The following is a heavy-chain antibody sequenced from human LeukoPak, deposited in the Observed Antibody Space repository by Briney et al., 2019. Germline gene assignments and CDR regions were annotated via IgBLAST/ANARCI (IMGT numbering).Heavy chain of an antibody. CDR2: IYDNGNT. Sequence: SETLSLTCTVSGGSISNYNWNWIRQPPGKGLEWIGYIYDNGNTNYNPSLKSRVIISLDTSKNQFSLKLSSVTAADTAVYYCARVSEWLRFGRYFDYWGQGTLVTVSS. J-gene: IGHJ4*02. V-gene: IGHV4-59*12. CDR3: ARVSEWLRFGRYFDY. D-gene: IGHD5-12*01. CDR1: GGSISNYN.